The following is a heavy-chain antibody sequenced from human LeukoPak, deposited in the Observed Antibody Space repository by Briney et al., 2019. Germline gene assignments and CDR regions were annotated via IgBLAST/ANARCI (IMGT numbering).Heavy chain of an antibody. J-gene: IGHJ3*02. CDR1: GGSISNCY. CDR2: IYSSGST. D-gene: IGHD6-13*01. V-gene: IGHV4-59*08. CDR3: ARGYSSSHDAFDI. Sequence: SETLSLTCTFSGGSISNCYWSWIRQPPGKGLEWIGYIYSSGSTNYNPSLNSRVTISVDTSKNQFSLKLSSVTAADTAVYYCARGYSSSHDAFDIWGQGTMVTVSS.